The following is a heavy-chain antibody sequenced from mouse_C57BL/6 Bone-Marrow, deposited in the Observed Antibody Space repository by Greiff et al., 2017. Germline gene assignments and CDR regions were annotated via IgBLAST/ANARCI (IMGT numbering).Heavy chain of an antibody. Sequence: VQLQQSGPVLVKPGASVKMSCKASGYTFTDYYMNWVKQSHGKSLEWLGVINPYNGGTSYNQKFKGKATLTVDKSSSTAYMELNSLTSEDSAGDDCACPYYYLDYWGQGTTLTVSS. CDR1: GYTFTDYY. CDR2: INPYNGGT. D-gene: IGHD6-5*01. V-gene: IGHV1-19*01. J-gene: IGHJ2*01. CDR3: ACPYYYLDY.